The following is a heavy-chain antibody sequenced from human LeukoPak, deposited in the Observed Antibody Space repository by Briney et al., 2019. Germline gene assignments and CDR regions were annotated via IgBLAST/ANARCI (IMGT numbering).Heavy chain of an antibody. J-gene: IGHJ6*03. V-gene: IGHV3-11*04. D-gene: IGHD5-18*01. Sequence: GGSLRLSCAASGFTFSDYYMSWIRQAPGKGLEWVSYISSSGSTIYYADSVKGRFTISRDNAKNSLYLQMNSLRAEDTAVYYCARVRNVDTAMVKGDYYYYYMDVWGKGTTVTVSS. CDR1: GFTFSDYY. CDR2: ISSSGSTI. CDR3: ARVRNVDTAMVKGDYYYYYMDV.